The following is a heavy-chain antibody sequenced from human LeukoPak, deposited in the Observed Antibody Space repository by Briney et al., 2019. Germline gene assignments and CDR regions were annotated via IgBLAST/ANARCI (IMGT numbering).Heavy chain of an antibody. V-gene: IGHV1-8*01. J-gene: IGHJ5*01. Sequence: ASVKVSRKASGYTFTSDDINWVRQATGQGLEWMGWMNPNSGNTGYAQKFQGRVTMTGDTSISTAYMELRSLTSEDTAMYYCARGVFNVDYHLDSWGQGTLVTVSS. CDR2: MNPNSGNT. CDR3: ARGVFNVDYHLDS. D-gene: IGHD3-10*01. CDR1: GYTFTSDD.